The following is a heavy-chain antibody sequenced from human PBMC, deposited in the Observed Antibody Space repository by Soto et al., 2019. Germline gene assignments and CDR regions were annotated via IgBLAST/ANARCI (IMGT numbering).Heavy chain of an antibody. D-gene: IGHD3-3*01. CDR2: IYYSWST. CDR3: ARGTRTYYDFWSGYNPDKTYYYGMDV. CDR1: GGSISSGDYY. J-gene: IGHJ6*02. V-gene: IGHV4-30-4*01. Sequence: QVQLQESGPGLVKPSQTLSLTCTVSGGSISSGDYYWSWIRQPPGKGLEWIGYIYYSWSTYYNPSLKRRVTLSVDTSKNQFSLKLSSVTAADTAVYYCARGTRTYYDFWSGYNPDKTYYYGMDVWGQGTTVTVSS.